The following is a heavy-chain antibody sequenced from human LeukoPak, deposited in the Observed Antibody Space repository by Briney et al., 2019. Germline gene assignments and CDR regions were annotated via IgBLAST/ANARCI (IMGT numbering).Heavy chain of an antibody. J-gene: IGHJ4*02. Sequence: GGSLRLSCAASGFTFSSYAMHWVRQAPGKGLEWVAVISYDGSNKYYADSVKGRFTISRDNSKNTLYLQMNSLRAEDTAVYYCARDFSLYYYDSSGTLDYWGQGTLVTVSS. CDR2: ISYDGSNK. D-gene: IGHD3-22*01. CDR1: GFTFSSYA. CDR3: ARDFSLYYYDSSGTLDY. V-gene: IGHV3-30*01.